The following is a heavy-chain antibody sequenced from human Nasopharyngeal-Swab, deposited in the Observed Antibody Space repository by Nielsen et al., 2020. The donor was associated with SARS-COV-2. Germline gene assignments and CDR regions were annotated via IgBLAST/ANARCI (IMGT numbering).Heavy chain of an antibody. CDR1: GFAFSSHW. CDR2: IKQDGSEK. Sequence: LSPTCAASGFAFSSHWMSWVRQAPGKGLEWVANIKQDGSEKYYVDSAKGRFTISRDNAKNSLYLQMNSLRAEDTAVYYCASLSSSSWFFDYWGQGTLVTVSS. CDR3: ASLSSSSWFFDY. V-gene: IGHV3-7*01. D-gene: IGHD6-13*01. J-gene: IGHJ4*02.